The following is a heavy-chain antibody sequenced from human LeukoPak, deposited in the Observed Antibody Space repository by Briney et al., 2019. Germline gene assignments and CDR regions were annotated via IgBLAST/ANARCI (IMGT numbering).Heavy chain of an antibody. CDR1: GFTISNYK. CDR2: ISSSSSAI. V-gene: IGHV3-48*01. CDR3: AKEGSIFGVVIRPYYFDY. J-gene: IGHJ4*02. Sequence: PGGSLRLSCAASGFTISNYKMNWVRQAPGKGLEWVSNISSSSSAIYYADSVKGRFTISRDIAKNSLNLQMNSLRAEDTAVYYCAKEGSIFGVVIRPYYFDYWGQGTLVTVSS. D-gene: IGHD3-3*01.